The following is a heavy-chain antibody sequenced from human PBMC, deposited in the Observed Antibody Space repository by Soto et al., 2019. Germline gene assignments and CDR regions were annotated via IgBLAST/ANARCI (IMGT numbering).Heavy chain of an antibody. CDR3: AREIAAAGTGFDY. CDR2: IYYSGST. Sequence: SETLSLTCTVSGGSISNYYWSWIRQPPGKGLEWIAYIYYSGSTNYNPSLKSRVTISLDTSKNHFSLKLSSVTAADTAVYYCAREIAAAGTGFDYWGQGTLVTVSS. V-gene: IGHV4-59*12. CDR1: GGSISNYY. J-gene: IGHJ4*02. D-gene: IGHD6-13*01.